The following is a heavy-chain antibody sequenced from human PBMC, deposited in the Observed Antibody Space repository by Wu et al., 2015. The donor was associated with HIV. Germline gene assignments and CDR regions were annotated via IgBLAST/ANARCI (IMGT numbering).Heavy chain of an antibody. V-gene: IGHV1-2*02. D-gene: IGHD3-9*01. CDR2: INPNSGGT. CDR3: ATDTYNALTGFSHYYFDH. CDR1: GYTFTGYY. J-gene: IGHJ4*02. Sequence: QVQLVQSGAEVTKPGASVKVSCKASGYTFTGYYIHWFRQAPGQGLEWMGWINPNSGGTNFAQKFQDRVTLTRDVSITTAYMELHSLRSDDTAVFYCATDTYNALTGFSHYYFDHWGQGTVVAVSS.